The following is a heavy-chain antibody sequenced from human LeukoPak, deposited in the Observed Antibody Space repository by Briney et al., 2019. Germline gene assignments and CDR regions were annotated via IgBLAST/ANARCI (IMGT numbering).Heavy chain of an antibody. J-gene: IGHJ4*02. CDR2: ISYNGSP. CDR1: GVSISTSY. Sequence: SETLSLTCTVSGVSISTSYWSWIRQPPGKGLEWIGYISYNGSPDYSPSLKSRVTISTDTSKNQFSLILSSVTAADTAVYYCARHWSTGTSYYRFDYWGQGTLVTVSS. CDR3: ARHWSTGTSYYRFDY. D-gene: IGHD1-26*01. V-gene: IGHV4-59*01.